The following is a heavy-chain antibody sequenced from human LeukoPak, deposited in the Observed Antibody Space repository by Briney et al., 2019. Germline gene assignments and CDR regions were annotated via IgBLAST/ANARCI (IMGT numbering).Heavy chain of an antibody. CDR3: AREYYYDSSGYYYFDY. D-gene: IGHD3-22*01. CDR2: IYYSGST. J-gene: IGHJ4*02. CDR1: GGSISSGGYY. Sequence: SETLSLTCTVSGGSISSGGYYWSWIRQHPGEGLEWIGYIYYSGSTYYNPSLKSRVTISVDTSKNQFSLKLSSVTAADTAVYYCAREYYYDSSGYYYFDYWGQGTLVTVSS. V-gene: IGHV4-31*03.